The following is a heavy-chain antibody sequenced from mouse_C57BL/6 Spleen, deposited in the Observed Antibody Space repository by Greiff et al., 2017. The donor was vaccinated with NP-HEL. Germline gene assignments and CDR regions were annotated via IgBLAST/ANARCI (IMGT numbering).Heavy chain of an antibody. Sequence: VQLKESGPELVKPGASVKISCKASGYSFTDYNMNWVKQSNGKSLEWIGVINPNYGTTSYNQKFKGKATLTVDQSSSTAYMQLNSLTSEDSAVYYCAREGKGPVVAPFDYWGQGTTLTVSS. CDR3: AREGKGPVVAPFDY. D-gene: IGHD1-1*01. CDR1: GYSFTDYN. J-gene: IGHJ2*01. CDR2: INPNYGTT. V-gene: IGHV1-39*01.